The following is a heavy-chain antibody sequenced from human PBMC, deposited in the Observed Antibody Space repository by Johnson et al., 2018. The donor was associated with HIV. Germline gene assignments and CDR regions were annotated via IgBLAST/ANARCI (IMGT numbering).Heavy chain of an antibody. CDR3: ARDRPSKWLRSNDDAFDI. J-gene: IGHJ3*02. Sequence: QVQLVESGGGVVQPGRSLRLSCAASGFSFSSYAMHWVRQSPGKGLEWVAVISFDGGDKYYADSVKGRFTISRDNSKSTFFLQMNSLRAEDTAVYYCARDRPSKWLRSNDDAFDIWGQGTMVTVSS. V-gene: IGHV3-33*08. CDR2: ISFDGGDK. CDR1: GFSFSSYA. D-gene: IGHD5-12*01.